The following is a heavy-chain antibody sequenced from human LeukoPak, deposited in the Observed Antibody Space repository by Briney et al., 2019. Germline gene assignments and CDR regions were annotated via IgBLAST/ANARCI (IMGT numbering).Heavy chain of an antibody. CDR2: IHHNWNT. D-gene: IGHD3-22*01. Sequence: SETLSLTCLVSGDSISTSSYYWGWIRQPPGKGLEWIASIHHNWNTYYNPSLKSRVIVSLDKSKNQFSLILRPVTAADTAVYYCATDRGYYDTIGYTYNWFDPWGQGTLVTVSS. V-gene: IGHV4-39*07. J-gene: IGHJ5*02. CDR1: GDSISTSSYY. CDR3: ATDRGYYDTIGYTYNWFDP.